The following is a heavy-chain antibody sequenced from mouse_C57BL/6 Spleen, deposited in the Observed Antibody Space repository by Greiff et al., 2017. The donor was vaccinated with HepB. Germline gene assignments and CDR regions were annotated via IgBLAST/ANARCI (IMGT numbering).Heavy chain of an antibody. V-gene: IGHV1-72*01. CDR2: IDPNSGGN. CDR3: ARVWDRYAVDY. J-gene: IGHJ4*01. Sequence: QVQLQQPGAEFVQPGASVKLSCKASGYTFTSYWMHWVQQSPGRGLEWIGRIDPNSGGNKYNEKFKSKATLTVDKHACTANIQLSSLTSEASAVAYYARVWDRYAVDYWGQGTSVTVSS. CDR1: GYTFTSYW. D-gene: IGHD4-1*01.